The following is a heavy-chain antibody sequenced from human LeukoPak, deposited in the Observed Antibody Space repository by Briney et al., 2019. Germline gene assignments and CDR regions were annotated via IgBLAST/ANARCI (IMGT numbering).Heavy chain of an antibody. CDR2: ISAYDGNT. V-gene: IGHV1-18*01. CDR3: ARDKVIASAGTPNWFDP. D-gene: IGHD6-13*01. CDR1: GYTFTSLG. J-gene: IGHJ5*02. Sequence: ASVKVSCKASGYTFTSLGISWVRQAPGQGLEWVGWISAYDGNTNYAQRFRDRVTMTTDTSTTTAYMELRSLRSDDTAVYYCARDKVIASAGTPNWFDPWGQGTQVTVSS.